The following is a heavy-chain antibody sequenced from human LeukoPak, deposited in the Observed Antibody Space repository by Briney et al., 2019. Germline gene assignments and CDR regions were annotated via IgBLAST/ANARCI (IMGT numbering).Heavy chain of an antibody. D-gene: IGHD1-14*01. CDR2: MNPNSGNT. CDR3: ARGKTHRRNRYYYYMDV. CDR1: AYTFTSYD. J-gene: IGHJ6*03. Sequence: ASVTASSKASAYTFTSYDINWVRQAAGQGLEWMGSMNPNSGNTGYAQKFQGRVTMTRNTSISTAYMELSSLRSEDTAVYYCARGKTHRRNRYYYYMDVWGKGTTVTVSS. V-gene: IGHV1-8*01.